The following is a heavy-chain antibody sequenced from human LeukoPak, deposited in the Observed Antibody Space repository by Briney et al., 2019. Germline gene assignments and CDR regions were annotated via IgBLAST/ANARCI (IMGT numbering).Heavy chain of an antibody. CDR3: AKEAGYSGYDYPDY. CDR1: GFTFRNYA. D-gene: IGHD5-12*01. Sequence: GGSLRLSCAASGFTFRNYAMNWVRQAPGKGLEWVSGISGSGGSTYYADSVKGRFTISRDNSKNTLYLQMNSLRAEDTAVYYCAKEAGYSGYDYPDYWGQGTLVTVSS. V-gene: IGHV3-23*01. J-gene: IGHJ4*02. CDR2: ISGSGGST.